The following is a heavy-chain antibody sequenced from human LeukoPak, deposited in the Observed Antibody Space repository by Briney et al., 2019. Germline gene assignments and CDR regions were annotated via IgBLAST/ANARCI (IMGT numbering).Heavy chain of an antibody. CDR2: ISWSSGSI. CDR3: HSSGWYSYKPFDY. D-gene: IGHD6-19*01. CDR1: GFTFDDYA. J-gene: IGHJ4*02. V-gene: IGHV3-9*01. Sequence: GGSLRLSCAASGFTFDDYAMHWARQAPGKGLEWVSGISWSSGSIGYADSVKGRFTISRDNAKNSLYLQMNSLRAEDTALYYCHSSGWYSYKPFDYWGQGTLVTVSS.